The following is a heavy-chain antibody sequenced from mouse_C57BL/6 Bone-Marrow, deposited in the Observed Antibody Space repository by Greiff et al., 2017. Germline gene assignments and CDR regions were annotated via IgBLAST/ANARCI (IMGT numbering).Heavy chain of an antibody. CDR1: GFNIKDDS. D-gene: IGHD4-1*01. V-gene: IGHV14-4*01. Sequence: VQLQQSGAELVRPGASVKLSCTASGFNIKDDSMHWVKQRPEQGLEWIGWIDPENGDTEYASKFQGKATITADTSSNTAYLQLSSLTSEDTAVYYCTTTGSMDYWGQGTSVTVSS. J-gene: IGHJ4*01. CDR3: TTTGSMDY. CDR2: IDPENGDT.